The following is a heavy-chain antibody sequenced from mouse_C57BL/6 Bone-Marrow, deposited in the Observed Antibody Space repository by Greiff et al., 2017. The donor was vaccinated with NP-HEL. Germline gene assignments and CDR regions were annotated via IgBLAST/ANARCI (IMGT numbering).Heavy chain of an antibody. CDR2: IYPGDGDT. V-gene: IGHV1-82*01. J-gene: IGHJ3*01. CDR1: GYAFSSSW. Sequence: QVQLQQSGPELVKPGASVKISCKASGYAFSSSWMNWVKQRPGKGLEWIGRIYPGDGDTNYNGKFKGKVTLTADKSSSTAYMQLSSLTSEDSAVYFCAGDYGDYLVAYWGQGTLVTVAA. D-gene: IGHD2-13*01. CDR3: AGDYGDYLVAY.